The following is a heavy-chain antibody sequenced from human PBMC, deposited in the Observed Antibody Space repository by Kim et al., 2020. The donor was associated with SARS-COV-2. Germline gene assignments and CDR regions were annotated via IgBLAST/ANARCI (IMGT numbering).Heavy chain of an antibody. Sequence: ASVKVSCKASGYTFTGYAMNWVRQAPGQGLEWMGWINTNTGNPTYAQGFTGRFVFSLDTSVSTAYLQISSLKAEDTAVYYCAREDSYGRFYYYYYYGMDVWGQGTTVTVSS. CDR2: INTNTGNP. CDR3: AREDSYGRFYYYYYYGMDV. D-gene: IGHD5-18*01. J-gene: IGHJ6*02. CDR1: GYTFTGYA. V-gene: IGHV7-4-1*02.